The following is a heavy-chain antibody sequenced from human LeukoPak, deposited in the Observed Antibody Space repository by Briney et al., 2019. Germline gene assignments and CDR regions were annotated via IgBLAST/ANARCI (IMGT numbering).Heavy chain of an antibody. V-gene: IGHV1-2*04. D-gene: IGHD6-13*01. CDR3: ARDSYSSSWPRYYYYGMDV. Sequence: ASVKVSCKASGYTFTSYGISWVRQAPGQGLEWMGWINPNSGGTNYAQKFQGWVTMTRDTSISTAYMELSRLRSDDTAVYYCARDSYSSSWPRYYYYGMDVWGQGTTVTVSS. J-gene: IGHJ6*02. CDR2: INPNSGGT. CDR1: GYTFTSYG.